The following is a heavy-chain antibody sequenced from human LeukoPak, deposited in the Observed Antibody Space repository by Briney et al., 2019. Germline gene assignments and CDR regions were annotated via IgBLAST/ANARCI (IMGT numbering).Heavy chain of an antibody. CDR2: IYTGGST. Sequence: SETLSLTCTVSGGSISGYYWSWIRQPAGKGLEWTGRIYTGGSTNYNPSLKSRVSMSVDTSKNQFSLKLSSVTAADTAVYYCAREDVVVPAAIDYWGQGTLVTVSS. CDR1: GGSISGYY. J-gene: IGHJ4*02. D-gene: IGHD2-2*01. CDR3: AREDVVVPAAIDY. V-gene: IGHV4-4*07.